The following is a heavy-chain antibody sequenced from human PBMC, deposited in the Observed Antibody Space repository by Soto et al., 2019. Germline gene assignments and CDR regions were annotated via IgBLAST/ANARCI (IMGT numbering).Heavy chain of an antibody. CDR1: GFTFSSYA. Sequence: EVQLLESGGGLVQPGGSLRLSCAASGFTFSSYAMSWVRQAPGKGLEWVSSISGSGGITHYADSVKGRFTISRDNSKNTLSLQMNILKVEDTAVYYCAEGGTYSPFDYWGQGTLVTVSS. D-gene: IGHD3-10*01. J-gene: IGHJ4*02. CDR3: AEGGTYSPFDY. CDR2: ISGSGGIT. V-gene: IGHV3-23*01.